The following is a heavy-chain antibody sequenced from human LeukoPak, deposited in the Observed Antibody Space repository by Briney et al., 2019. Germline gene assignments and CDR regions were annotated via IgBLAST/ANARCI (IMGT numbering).Heavy chain of an antibody. Sequence: SVKVSCKASGGTFSSYAISWVRQAPGQGLEWMGGIIPIFGTANYAQKFQGRVTITADESTSTAYMELSSLRSEDTAVYYCARGFDYGDYSFDYWGQGTLVTVSS. CDR2: IIPIFGTA. V-gene: IGHV1-69*13. D-gene: IGHD4-17*01. CDR1: GGTFSSYA. CDR3: ARGFDYGDYSFDY. J-gene: IGHJ4*02.